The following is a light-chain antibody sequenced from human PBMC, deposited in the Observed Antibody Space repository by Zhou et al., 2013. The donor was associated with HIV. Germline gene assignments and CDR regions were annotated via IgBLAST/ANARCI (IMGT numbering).Light chain of an antibody. V-gene: IGKV3-20*01. CDR3: QQYGSSPRT. CDR1: QSVSSNY. Sequence: EIVLTQSPGTLSLSPGERATLFCRASQSVSSNYLAWYQQKPGQAPRLLIYGASSRATGIPDRFSGSGSGTDFSLTISRLEPEDFAVYYCQQYGSSPRTFGQRDQGG. J-gene: IGKJ1*01. CDR2: GAS.